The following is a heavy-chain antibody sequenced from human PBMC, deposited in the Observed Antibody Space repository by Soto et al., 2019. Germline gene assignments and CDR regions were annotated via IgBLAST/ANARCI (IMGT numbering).Heavy chain of an antibody. V-gene: IGHV3-30*18. CDR2: ISYDGSNK. CDR1: GFTFSSYG. CDR3: AKGVTLSGSPGYYYYYYYMDV. J-gene: IGHJ6*03. D-gene: IGHD6-19*01. Sequence: GGSLRLSCAASGFTFSSYGMHWVRQAPGKGLEWVAVISYDGSNKYYADSVKGRFTISRDNSKNTLYLQMNSLRAEDTAVYYCAKGVTLSGSPGYYYYYYYMDVWGKGTTVTVSS.